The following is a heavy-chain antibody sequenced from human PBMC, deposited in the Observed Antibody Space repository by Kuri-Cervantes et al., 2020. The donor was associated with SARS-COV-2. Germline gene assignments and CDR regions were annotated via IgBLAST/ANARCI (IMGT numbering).Heavy chain of an antibody. J-gene: IGHJ2*01. V-gene: IGHV4-39*07. CDR3: AQSRSIAARRPWYFDL. CDR1: GGSISSSSYY. Sequence: GSLRLSCTVSGGSISSSSYYWGWIRQPPGKGLEWIGSTYYSGSTYYNPSLKSRVTISVDTSKNQFSLKLSSVTAADTAVYYCAQSRSIAARRPWYFDLWGRGTLVTVSS. D-gene: IGHD6-6*01. CDR2: TYYSGST.